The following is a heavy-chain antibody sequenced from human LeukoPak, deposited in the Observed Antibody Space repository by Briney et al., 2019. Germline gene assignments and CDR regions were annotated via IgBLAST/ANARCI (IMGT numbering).Heavy chain of an antibody. CDR1: GGSISSYY. V-gene: IGHV4-59*01. CDR2: IYYSGST. D-gene: IGHD6-13*01. CDR3: ARGQLASAAEYFQH. J-gene: IGHJ1*01. Sequence: SETLSLTCTVSGGSISSYYWSWIRQPPGKGLEWIGYIYYSGSTNYNPSLKSRVTISVDTSKNQFSLKLSSATAADTAVYYCARGQLASAAEYFQHWGQGTLVTVSS.